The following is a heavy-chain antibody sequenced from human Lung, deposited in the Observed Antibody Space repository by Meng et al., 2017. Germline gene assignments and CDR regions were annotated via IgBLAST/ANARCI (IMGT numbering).Heavy chain of an antibody. Sequence: QVQLQQGGSGLVKPSETLPLTCVVSGGSFSDYYWSWIRQPPGKGLEWIGEINHSGSTNYNPSLESRATISVDTSQNNLSLKLSSVTAADSAVYYCARGPTTMAHDFDYWGQGTLVTVSS. CDR3: ARGPTTMAHDFDY. CDR1: GGSFSDYY. J-gene: IGHJ4*02. D-gene: IGHD4-11*01. V-gene: IGHV4-34*01. CDR2: INHSGST.